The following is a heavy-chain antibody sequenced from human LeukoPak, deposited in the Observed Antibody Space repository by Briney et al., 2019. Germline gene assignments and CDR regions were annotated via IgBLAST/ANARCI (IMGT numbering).Heavy chain of an antibody. CDR2: ISSSSYI. CDR1: GFTFDDYA. Sequence: GGSLRLSCAASGFTFDDYAMHWVRQAPGKGLEWVSSISSSSYIYYADSVKGRFTISRDNAKNSLYLQMNSLRAEDTAVYYCAKEAAEWPGENDAFDIWGQGTMVTVSS. V-gene: IGHV3-69-1*01. CDR3: AKEAAEWPGENDAFDI. D-gene: IGHD3-3*01. J-gene: IGHJ3*02.